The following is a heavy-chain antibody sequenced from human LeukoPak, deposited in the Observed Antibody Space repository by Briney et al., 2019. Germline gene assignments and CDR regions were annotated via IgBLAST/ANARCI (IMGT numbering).Heavy chain of an antibody. CDR2: ISSSSSYI. J-gene: IGHJ4*02. Sequence: GGSLRLSCAVSGFTFSSYTINWVRQAPGKGLEWVSSISSSSSYIYYADSVKGRFTISRDNAKNSLYLQMNSLRAEDTAVYYCARDGREGSDYWGQGTLVTVSS. CDR1: GFTFSSYT. V-gene: IGHV3-21*01. CDR3: ARDGREGSDY. D-gene: IGHD3/OR15-3a*01.